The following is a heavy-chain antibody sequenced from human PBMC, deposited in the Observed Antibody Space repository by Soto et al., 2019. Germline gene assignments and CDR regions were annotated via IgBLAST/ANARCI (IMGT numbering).Heavy chain of an antibody. CDR1: GGSISSYY. J-gene: IGHJ5*02. D-gene: IGHD5-12*01. CDR2: IYTSGST. CDR3: ARDIEYSGYLSWFDT. V-gene: IGHV4-4*07. Sequence: SETLSLTCTVSGGSISSYYWSWIRQPAGKGLEWIGRIYTSGSTNYNPSLKSRVTMSVDTSKNQFSLKLSYVTAADKAVYYCARDIEYSGYLSWFDTWGQGTLVTVSS.